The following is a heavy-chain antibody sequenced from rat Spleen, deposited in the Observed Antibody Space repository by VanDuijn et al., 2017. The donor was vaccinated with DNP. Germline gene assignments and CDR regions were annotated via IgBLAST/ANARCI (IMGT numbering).Heavy chain of an antibody. V-gene: IGHV5-7*01. Sequence: EVQLVESGGGLVQPGRSLKLSCAASGLTFSDHNMAWVRQAPKKSLEWVATISYDGSDTYYRDSVKGRFTISRDNAKSTLYLQMDSLRSEDTATYYCAGRPPPTRGPFDYWGQGVTVTVSS. CDR2: ISYDGSDT. CDR3: AGRPPPTRGPFDY. J-gene: IGHJ2*01. CDR1: GLTFSDHN. D-gene: IGHD1-4*01.